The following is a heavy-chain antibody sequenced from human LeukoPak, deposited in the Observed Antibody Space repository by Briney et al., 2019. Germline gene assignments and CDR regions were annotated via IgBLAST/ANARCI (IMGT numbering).Heavy chain of an antibody. D-gene: IGHD6-13*01. J-gene: IGHJ4*02. V-gene: IGHV1-46*01. CDR1: GYTFTSYY. CDR3: ARDLFGQQLVLYLDY. CDR2: INPSGGST. Sequence: ASVKVSCKASGYTFTSYYMHWVRQAPGQGLEWMGIINPSGGSTSYAQKFQGRVTMTRDTSTSTVYMELSSLRSEDTAVYYCARDLFGQQLVLYLDYWGQGTLVTVSS.